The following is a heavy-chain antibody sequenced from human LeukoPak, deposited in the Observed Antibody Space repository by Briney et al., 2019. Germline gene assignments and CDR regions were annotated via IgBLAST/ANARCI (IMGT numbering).Heavy chain of an antibody. Sequence: GGSLRLSCAASGFTFSSYSMNWVRQAPGKGLEGVSSISSSSSYIYYADSVKGRFTISRDNAKNSLYLQMNSLRAEDTAVYYCARDRMVRGVILPAYGMDVWGQGTTVTVSS. D-gene: IGHD3-10*01. V-gene: IGHV3-21*01. CDR2: ISSSSSYI. CDR1: GFTFSSYS. J-gene: IGHJ6*02. CDR3: ARDRMVRGVILPAYGMDV.